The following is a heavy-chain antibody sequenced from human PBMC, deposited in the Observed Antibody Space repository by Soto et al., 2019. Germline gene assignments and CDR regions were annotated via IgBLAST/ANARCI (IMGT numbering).Heavy chain of an antibody. CDR2: IYSSGTT. V-gene: IGHV4-4*07. CDR1: GGSITNYN. D-gene: IGHD2-2*01. CDR3: ARERTYQLSGDDALDI. J-gene: IGHJ3*02. Sequence: SATLSLTCTVSGGSITNYNWNWIRQSAGKGLEWIGRIYSSGTTYYKSSLKSRVTMSVDTFSNQISLKLSSVTAADTAMYYCARERTYQLSGDDALDIWGLGTMVTVSS.